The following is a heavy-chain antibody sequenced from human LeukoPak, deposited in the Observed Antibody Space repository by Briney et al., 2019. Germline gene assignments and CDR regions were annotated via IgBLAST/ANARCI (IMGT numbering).Heavy chain of an antibody. J-gene: IGHJ5*02. CDR1: GFTFSSFS. D-gene: IGHD2-2*01. CDR2: ISYDGSNK. CDR3: AKSGYQLLAGNWFDP. V-gene: IGHV3-30*18. Sequence: GGSLRLSCAASGFTFSSFSMNWVRQAPGKGLEWVAVISYDGSNKNYADSVKGRFTISRDNSRNTLDLQMNSLRPEDTAVYYCAKSGYQLLAGNWFDPWGQGTLVTVSS.